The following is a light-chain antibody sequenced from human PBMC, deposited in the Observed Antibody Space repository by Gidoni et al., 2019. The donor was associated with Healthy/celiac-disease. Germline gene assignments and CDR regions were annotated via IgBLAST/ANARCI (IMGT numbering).Light chain of an antibody. CDR2: KAS. CDR1: QSISSW. CDR3: QQYNSFPLT. J-gene: IGKJ4*01. V-gene: IGKV1-5*03. Sequence: DIQMTQSPSTLSASVGDRVTITCRASQSISSWLAWYQQKPGKAPKLLIYKASSLESGVPSRFRGSGSGTAFTLTISSLQPDDFATYYCQQYNSFPLTFGGGTKVEIQ.